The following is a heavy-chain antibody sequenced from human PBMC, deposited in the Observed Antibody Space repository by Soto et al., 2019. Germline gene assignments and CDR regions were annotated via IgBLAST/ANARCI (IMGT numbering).Heavy chain of an antibody. J-gene: IGHJ6*02. Sequence: GESQKISCKGSGYSFTSYWISWVRQMPGKGLEWMGRIDPSDSYTNYSPSFQGHVTISADKSISTAYLQRSSLKASDTAMYYCASRGAYGNYYYGMDVWGQGYTVSVS. D-gene: IGHD1-26*01. CDR3: ASRGAYGNYYYGMDV. CDR2: IDPSDSYT. CDR1: GYSFTSYW. V-gene: IGHV5-10-1*01.